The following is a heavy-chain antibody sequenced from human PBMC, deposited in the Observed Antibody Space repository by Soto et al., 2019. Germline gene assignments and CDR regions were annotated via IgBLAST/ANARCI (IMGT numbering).Heavy chain of an antibody. CDR3: ARGDRGAFAL. Sequence: EVQLMESGGGLVRPGGSLRLSCAASGFTFSYYWMHWVRQAPGKGLVWVSRIHSDGSSTTYADFVKGRLIISRDNARNTVDLRMNSVSVEDMAVYYCARGDRGAFALWGQGTVVTVSS. D-gene: IGHD1-26*01. J-gene: IGHJ3*01. CDR2: IHSDGSST. CDR1: GFTFSYYW. V-gene: IGHV3-74*01.